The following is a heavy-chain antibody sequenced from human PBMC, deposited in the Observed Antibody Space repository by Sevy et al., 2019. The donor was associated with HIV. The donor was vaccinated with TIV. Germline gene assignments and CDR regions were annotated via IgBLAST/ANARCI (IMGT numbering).Heavy chain of an antibody. CDR3: AKDGSHYDILTGYLGY. CDR2: ISWNSGSI. V-gene: IGHV3-9*01. J-gene: IGHJ4*02. Sequence: GGSLILSCAASGFTFDDYAMHWVRQAPGKGLEWVSGISWNSGSIGYADSVKGRFTISRDNAKNSLYLQMNSLRAEDTALYYCAKDGSHYDILTGYLGYWGQGTLVTVSS. CDR1: GFTFDDYA. D-gene: IGHD3-9*01.